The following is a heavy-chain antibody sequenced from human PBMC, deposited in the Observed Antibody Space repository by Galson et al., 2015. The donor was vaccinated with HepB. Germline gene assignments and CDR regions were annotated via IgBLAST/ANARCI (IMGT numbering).Heavy chain of an antibody. CDR1: GFTFSSYS. CDR3: ARGGAQGRDVGGYGSIDY. V-gene: IGHV3-48*01. J-gene: IGHJ4*02. Sequence: SLRLSCAASGFTFSSYSMNWVRQAPGTGLEWVSYISSSSSTIYYADSVKGRFTISRDNAKNSLYLQMNSLRAEDTAVYYCARGGAQGRDVGGYGSIDYWGQGTLVTVSS. D-gene: IGHD5-12*01. CDR2: ISSSSSTI.